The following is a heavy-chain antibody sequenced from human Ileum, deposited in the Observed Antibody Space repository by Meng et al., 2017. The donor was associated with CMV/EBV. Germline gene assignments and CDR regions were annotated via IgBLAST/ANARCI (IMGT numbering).Heavy chain of an antibody. Sequence: VKVQESGPGLVEPSGTLSLTCTVSGGSIGSGDYYWSWIRQPAGKGLEWIGRIHISGATNYNPSLKSRVTMSVDTSKNQFSLKVRSVTAADTAVYYCAREMSRTGFFDYWGQGNLVTVSS. CDR1: GGSIGSGDYY. D-gene: IGHD1-1*01. CDR3: AREMSRTGFFDY. V-gene: IGHV4-61*02. J-gene: IGHJ4*02. CDR2: IHISGAT.